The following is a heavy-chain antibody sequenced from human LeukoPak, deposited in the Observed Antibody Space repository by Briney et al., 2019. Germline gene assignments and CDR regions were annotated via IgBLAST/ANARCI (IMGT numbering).Heavy chain of an antibody. CDR1: GFTFSDYY. CDR2: ISSSGSTI. Sequence: TGGSLRLSCAASGFTFSDYYMSWIRQAPGRGLEWVSYISSSGSTIYYADSVKGRFTISRDNAKNSLYLQMNSLRAEDTAVYYWTRDVKLYYDYAWGSSYCGQGTLVTVSS. CDR3: TRDVKLYYDYAWGSSY. D-gene: IGHD3-16*01. J-gene: IGHJ4*02. V-gene: IGHV3-11*04.